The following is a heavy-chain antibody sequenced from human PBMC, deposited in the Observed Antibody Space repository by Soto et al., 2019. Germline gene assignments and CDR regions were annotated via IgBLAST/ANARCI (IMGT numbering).Heavy chain of an antibody. CDR2: MNPNSGNT. CDR1: GYTFTSYD. CDR3: ARGPSVRGVKVYAFDI. J-gene: IGHJ3*02. V-gene: IGHV1-8*01. Sequence: VKVACKASGYTFTSYDINWVRQATGQGLEWMGWMNPNSGNTGYAQKFQGRVTMTRNTSISTAYMELSSLRSEDTAVYYCARGPSVRGVKVYAFDIWGQGTMVTVSS. D-gene: IGHD3-10*01.